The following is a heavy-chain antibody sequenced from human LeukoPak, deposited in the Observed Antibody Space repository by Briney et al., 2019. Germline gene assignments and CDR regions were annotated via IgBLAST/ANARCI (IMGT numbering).Heavy chain of an antibody. V-gene: IGHV4-34*01. CDR3: AREPDRIRFDP. D-gene: IGHD1-14*01. J-gene: IGHJ5*02. CDR1: GGSFSGYD. CDR2: INQSGYT. Sequence: SETLSLTCAVYGGSFSGYDWSWIRLPPGKGLEWIGGINQSGYTNYNPSLKSRVTMSVDTSKNQFSLKLISVTAADTAVYYCAREPDRIRFDPWGQGTLVTVSS.